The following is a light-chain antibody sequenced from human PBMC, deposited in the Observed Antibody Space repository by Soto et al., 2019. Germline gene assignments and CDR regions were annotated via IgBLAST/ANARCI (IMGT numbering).Light chain of an antibody. J-gene: IGLJ6*01. CDR3: CSYAGSRTYV. CDR1: NSDVGTYKL. CDR2: EDR. Sequence: QSALTQPASVSGSPGQSITISCTGTNSDVGTYKLVSWYQQHPDKAPKLMIYEDRKRPSGVSNRFSGSKSGNTASLTISGLQAEDEADYYCCSYAGSRTYVFGSGTKVTVL. V-gene: IGLV2-23*01.